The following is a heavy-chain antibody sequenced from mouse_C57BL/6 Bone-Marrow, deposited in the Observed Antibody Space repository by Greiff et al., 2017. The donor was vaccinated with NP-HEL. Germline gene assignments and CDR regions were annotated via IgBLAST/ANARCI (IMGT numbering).Heavy chain of an antibody. CDR2: IYPGSGNT. D-gene: IGHD1-1*01. CDR3: ARPLPYYYGSRVYYFDY. J-gene: IGHJ2*01. Sequence: QVQLQQSGAELVRPGASVKLSCKASGYTFTDYYINWVKQRPGQGLEWIARIYPGSGNTYYNEKFKGKATLTAEKSSSTAYMQLSSLTSEDSAVYFCARPLPYYYGSRVYYFDYWGQGTTLTVSS. V-gene: IGHV1-76*01. CDR1: GYTFTDYY.